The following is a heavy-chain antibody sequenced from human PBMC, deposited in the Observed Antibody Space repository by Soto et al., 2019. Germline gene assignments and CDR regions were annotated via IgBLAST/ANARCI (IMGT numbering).Heavy chain of an antibody. V-gene: IGHV1-69*01. Sequence: SVKVSGKASGATFRSYGSSWVRQARGQGLEWTGGIGPIFGTANYAQKCQGRVTITADESTSTAYMELSSLRSEDTAVYSCARVVLSQGSGPLEYNWFDPCGQGTLVTVSS. CDR3: ARVVLSQGSGPLEYNWFDP. J-gene: IGHJ5*02. CDR1: GATFRSYG. CDR2: IGPIFGTA. D-gene: IGHD6-19*01.